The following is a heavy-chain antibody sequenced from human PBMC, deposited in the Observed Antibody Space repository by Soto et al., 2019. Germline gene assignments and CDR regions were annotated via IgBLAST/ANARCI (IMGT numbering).Heavy chain of an antibody. J-gene: IGHJ4*02. CDR1: GYTFTSYG. CDR2: ISAYNGNT. D-gene: IGHD2-15*01. V-gene: IGHV1-18*01. CDR3: ARDLSILGCCGGGSCYPGY. Sequence: ASVKVSCKASGYTFTSYGISWGRQAPGQGLEWMGWISAYNGNTNYAQKLQGRVTMTTDTSTSTAYMELRSLRSDDTAVYYCARDLSILGCCGGGSCYPGYWGQGTLVPVSS.